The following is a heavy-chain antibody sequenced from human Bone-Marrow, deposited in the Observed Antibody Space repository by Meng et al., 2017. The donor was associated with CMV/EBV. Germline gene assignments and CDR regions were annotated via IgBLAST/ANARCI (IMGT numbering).Heavy chain of an antibody. V-gene: IGHV4-34*01. Sequence: QGQRRQWGAGLVKPSETLSLTCAVYGGSFSGYYWSWIRQPPGKGLEWIGEINHSGSTNYNPSLKSRVTISVDTSKNQFSLKLSSVTAADTAVYYCARGVDYYDSSGYYYWGQGTLVTVPS. CDR3: ARGVDYYDSSGYYY. D-gene: IGHD3-22*01. CDR1: GGSFSGYY. CDR2: INHSGST. J-gene: IGHJ4*02.